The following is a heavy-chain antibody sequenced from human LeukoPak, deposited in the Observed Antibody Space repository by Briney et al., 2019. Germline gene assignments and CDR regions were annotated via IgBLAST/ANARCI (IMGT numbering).Heavy chain of an antibody. CDR1: GYTFTSYY. Sequence: EASVNVSCKSSGYTFTSYYMHWVRQPPGQGLEWMGIINPSGGSTSYAQKFQGRVTMTRDTSTSTVYMELSSLRSEDTAVYYCASGLGITGTTSTLDYFDYWGQGTLVTVSS. J-gene: IGHJ4*02. CDR2: INPSGGST. D-gene: IGHD1-20*01. CDR3: ASGLGITGTTSTLDYFDY. V-gene: IGHV1-46*01.